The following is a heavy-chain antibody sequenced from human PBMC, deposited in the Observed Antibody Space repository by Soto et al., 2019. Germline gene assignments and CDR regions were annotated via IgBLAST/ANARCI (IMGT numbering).Heavy chain of an antibody. CDR3: ARIADCSTTSCSFPSRFHIRGYYYYCGLDV. J-gene: IGHJ6*02. CDR1: GYTFSSNY. V-gene: IGHV1-46*01. CDR2: VNPSGDNT. Sequence: ASVKVSCKTSGYTFSSNYMHWVRQAPGQGLEWMGIVNPSGDNTTYTQKFKGRVTMTRDTSTSTVYMEMSSLRSEDTAVYYCARIADCSTTSCSFPSRFHIRGYYYYCGLDVWGQGTTVTVSS. D-gene: IGHD2-2*01.